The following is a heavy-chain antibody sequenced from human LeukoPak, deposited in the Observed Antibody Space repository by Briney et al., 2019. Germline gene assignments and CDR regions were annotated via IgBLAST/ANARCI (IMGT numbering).Heavy chain of an antibody. CDR1: GFTFSSYW. V-gene: IGHV3-9*01. Sequence: GGSLRLSCAASGFTFSSYWMSWVRQAPGKGLEWVSGISWNSGSIGYADSVKGRFTISRDNAKNSLYLQVNSLRAEDTALYYCAKDRSSGSASFNWFDPWGQGALVTVSS. CDR2: ISWNSGSI. J-gene: IGHJ5*02. D-gene: IGHD6-19*01. CDR3: AKDRSSGSASFNWFDP.